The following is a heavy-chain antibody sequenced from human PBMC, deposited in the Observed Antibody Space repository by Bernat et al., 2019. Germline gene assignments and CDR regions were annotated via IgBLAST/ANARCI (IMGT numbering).Heavy chain of an antibody. D-gene: IGHD1-26*01. J-gene: IGHJ6*02. CDR2: IIPIFGTA. CDR3: ARGVGAIPYYYYYGMDV. V-gene: IGHV1-69*01. Sequence: QVQLVQSGAEVKKPGSSVKVSCKASGGTFSSYAISWVRQAPGQGLEWMGGIIPIFGTANYAQKFQGRVTITADESTSTAYMELSSLRSEDTAVYYCARGVGAIPYYYYYGMDVWGQGTTVTVSS. CDR1: GGTFSSYA.